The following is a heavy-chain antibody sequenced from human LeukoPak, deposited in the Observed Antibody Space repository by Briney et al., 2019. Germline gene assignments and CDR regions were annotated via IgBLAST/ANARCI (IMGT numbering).Heavy chain of an antibody. J-gene: IGHJ5*02. V-gene: IGHV1-18*01. CDR1: GYTFTSYG. Sequence: ASAKVSCKASGYTFTSYGISWVRQAPGQGLEWMGWISAYNGNTNYAQKLQGRVTMTTDTSTSTAYMELRSLRSDDTAMYYCARYQQLAHRGENWFDPWGQGTLVTVSS. D-gene: IGHD6-6*01. CDR2: ISAYNGNT. CDR3: ARYQQLAHRGENWFDP.